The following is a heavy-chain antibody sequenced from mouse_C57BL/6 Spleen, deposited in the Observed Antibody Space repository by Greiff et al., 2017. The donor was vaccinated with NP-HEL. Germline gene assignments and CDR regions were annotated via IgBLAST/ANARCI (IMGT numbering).Heavy chain of an antibody. CDR3: TSGDYPWFAY. V-gene: IGHV14-1*01. D-gene: IGHD2-4*01. CDR1: GFNITDYY. J-gene: IGHJ3*01. Sequence: EVQLQQSGAELVRPGASVKLSCTASGFNITDYYMHWVKQRPEQGLEWIGRIDPADGDNEYAPKFQGKATMTADTSSNTAYLQLSILTSEDTAVYYCTSGDYPWFAYWGQGTLVTVAA. CDR2: IDPADGDN.